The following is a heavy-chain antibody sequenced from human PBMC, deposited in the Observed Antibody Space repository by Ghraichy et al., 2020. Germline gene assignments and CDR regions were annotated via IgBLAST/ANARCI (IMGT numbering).Heavy chain of an antibody. CDR3: AKEPISVVVVAATSNWFDP. J-gene: IGHJ5*02. D-gene: IGHD2-15*01. CDR1: GFTFSSYA. Sequence: GESLNISCAASGFTFSSYAMSWVRQAPGKGLEWVSAISGSGGSTYYADSVKGRFTISRDNSKNTLYLQMNSLRAEDTAVYYCAKEPISVVVVAATSNWFDPWGQGTLVTVSS. V-gene: IGHV3-23*01. CDR2: ISGSGGST.